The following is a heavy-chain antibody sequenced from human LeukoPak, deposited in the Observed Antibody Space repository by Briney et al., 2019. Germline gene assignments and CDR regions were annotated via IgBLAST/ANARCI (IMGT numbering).Heavy chain of an antibody. CDR3: AKAVAGTKPQPYYFDY. Sequence: PGGSLRLSCAASGFTFSSYAMSWVRQAPGKGLEWVSAISGSGGSTYYADSVKGRFTISRDNSKNMLYLQMNSLRAEDTAVYYCAKAVAGTKPQPYYFDYWGQGTLVTVSS. CDR2: ISGSGGST. CDR1: GFTFSSYA. V-gene: IGHV3-23*01. D-gene: IGHD6-19*01. J-gene: IGHJ4*02.